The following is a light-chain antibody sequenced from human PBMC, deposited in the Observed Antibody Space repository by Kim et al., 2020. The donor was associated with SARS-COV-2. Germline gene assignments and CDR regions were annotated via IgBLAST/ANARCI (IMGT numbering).Light chain of an antibody. CDR3: TSYTGSDTLI. V-gene: IGLV2-14*03. CDR1: PRYVGSSNF. J-gene: IGLJ2*01. CDR2: DVT. Sequence: GHSLLFSFTGTPRYVGSSNFGSWYQQHPCRAPKLMIYDVTVRPSVVSNRFSGSKSGNTASLTISGLQAEDEADYYCTSYTGSDTLIFGGGTQLTVL.